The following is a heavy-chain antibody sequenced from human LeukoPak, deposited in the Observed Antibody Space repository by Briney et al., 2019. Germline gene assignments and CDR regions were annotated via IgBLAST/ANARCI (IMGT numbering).Heavy chain of an antibody. CDR1: GFPFSGNA. J-gene: IGHJ4*02. V-gene: IGHV3-30-3*01. CDR3: AREEEWELPDY. D-gene: IGHD1-26*01. CDR2: IFYDGNTV. Sequence: GGSLRLSCTASGFPFSGNAMHWVRQAPGKGLEWVGVIFYDGNTVHYADSVKGRFTISRDNSKNTLYLQMNSLGTDDTAVYYCAREEEWELPDYWGQGTLVIVSS.